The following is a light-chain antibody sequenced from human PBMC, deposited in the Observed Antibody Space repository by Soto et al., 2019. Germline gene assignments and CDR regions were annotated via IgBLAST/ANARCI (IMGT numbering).Light chain of an antibody. V-gene: IGKV3-20*01. CDR2: GGS. J-gene: IGKJ1*01. CDR3: QQYSSSRT. CDR1: QSVSSNH. Sequence: DIVWTLSPGTLSLSPGERSTLSCRASQSVSSNHLAWYQQKPGQAPRLLIYGGSSRATGIPVRFSGSGSETDFTLTITRLEPEDFAVYYCQQYSSSRTFGQGTKVDIK.